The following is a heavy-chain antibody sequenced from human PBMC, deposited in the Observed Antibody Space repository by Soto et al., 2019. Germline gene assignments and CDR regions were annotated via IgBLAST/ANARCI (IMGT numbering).Heavy chain of an antibody. J-gene: IGHJ6*02. D-gene: IGHD2-8*02. V-gene: IGHV6-1*01. Sequence: SQTLSLTCAISGDSVSTNSAIWNWIRQSPSRGLEWLGRTYYRSRWYNDYAESVKSRITINPDTSKNQFSLQLNSVTPEDTAVYYCVRQRSSTAFYHGMDVWAQGTTVTVSS. CDR3: VRQRSSTAFYHGMDV. CDR1: GDSVSTNSAI. CDR2: TYYRSRWYN.